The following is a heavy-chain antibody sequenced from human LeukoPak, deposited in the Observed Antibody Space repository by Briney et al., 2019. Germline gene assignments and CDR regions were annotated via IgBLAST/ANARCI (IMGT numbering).Heavy chain of an antibody. J-gene: IGHJ3*02. Sequence: ASVKVSCKASGYTFSKYSINWVRQAPGQGLEWMGWISGYNGKTNYAQKLQDRVTITADESTSTSYMELSSLRSDDTAVYYCARGRVGRDAFDIWGQGTMVTVSS. V-gene: IGHV1-18*01. D-gene: IGHD1-26*01. CDR2: ISGYNGKT. CDR3: ARGRVGRDAFDI. CDR1: GYTFSKYS.